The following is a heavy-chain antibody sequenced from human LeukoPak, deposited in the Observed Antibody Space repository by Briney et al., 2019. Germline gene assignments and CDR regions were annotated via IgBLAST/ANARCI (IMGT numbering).Heavy chain of an antibody. CDR1: GFTFSSYA. V-gene: IGHV3-23*01. CDR2: ISARGDST. D-gene: IGHD4-17*01. Sequence: GGSLRLSCAASGFTFSSYAVSWVRQAPGKGLEWVSAISARGDSTYYADSVEGRFTISRDNSKNTLYLQMNSLRAEDTALYYCARGAYGDYDYWRQGTLVTVSS. CDR3: ARGAYGDYDY. J-gene: IGHJ4*02.